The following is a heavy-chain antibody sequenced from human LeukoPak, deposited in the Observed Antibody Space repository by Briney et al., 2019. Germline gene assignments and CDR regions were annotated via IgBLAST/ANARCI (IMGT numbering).Heavy chain of an antibody. J-gene: IGHJ4*02. Sequence: SETLSLTCTVSGDSISTYYWTWIRQPAGKGLEWIGRISTSGSTNYNPSLKSRVTMSVDASKNQFSLKLSSMTAADTAVYYCARGGSGSYSAFDFWGQGTLVTVSS. D-gene: IGHD1-26*01. CDR3: ARGGSGSYSAFDF. CDR2: ISTSGST. V-gene: IGHV4-4*07. CDR1: GDSISTYY.